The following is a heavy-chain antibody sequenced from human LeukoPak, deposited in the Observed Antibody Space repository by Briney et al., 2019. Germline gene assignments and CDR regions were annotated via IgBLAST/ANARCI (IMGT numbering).Heavy chain of an antibody. V-gene: IGHV3-30*04. CDR2: ISYDGSNK. CDR3: ARASPNYDILTGYYGY. D-gene: IGHD3-9*01. CDR1: GFTFSSYA. Sequence: GGSLRLSCAASGFTFSSYAMRWVRQAPGKGLEWVAVISYDGSNKYYADSVKGRFTISRDNSRNTLYLQMNSLGAEDTAVYYCARASPNYDILTGYYGYWGQGTLVTVSS. J-gene: IGHJ4*02.